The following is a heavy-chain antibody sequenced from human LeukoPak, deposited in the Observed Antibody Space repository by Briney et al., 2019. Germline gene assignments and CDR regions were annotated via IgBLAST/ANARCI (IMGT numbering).Heavy chain of an antibody. CDR3: ARTGYTYYYYAMDV. J-gene: IGHJ6*02. D-gene: IGHD5-18*01. V-gene: IGHV3-23*01. Sequence: GGSLRLSCAVSGITLSNYGMSWVRQAPGKGLEWVAGISGSGGSTNYADSVKGRFTISRDNPENTLFLQMKSLRAEDTAVYFCARTGYTYYYYAMDVWGQGTTVTVSS. CDR2: ISGSGGST. CDR1: GITLSNYG.